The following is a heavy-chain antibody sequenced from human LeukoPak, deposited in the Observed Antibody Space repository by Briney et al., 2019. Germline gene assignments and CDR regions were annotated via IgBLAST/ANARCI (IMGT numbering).Heavy chain of an antibody. J-gene: IGHJ4*02. D-gene: IGHD6-13*01. CDR2: ISSSGSTI. CDR1: GFTFSSYE. V-gene: IGHV3-48*03. Sequence: PGGSLRLSCAASGFTFSSYEMNWVRQGPGEGLGWVSYISSSGSTIYYADSVKGRFTISRDNAKNSLYLQMNSLRAEDTAVYYCARAVSEDVAAAGIVFRHTYFDYWGQGTLVTVSS. CDR3: ARAVSEDVAAAGIVFRHTYFDY.